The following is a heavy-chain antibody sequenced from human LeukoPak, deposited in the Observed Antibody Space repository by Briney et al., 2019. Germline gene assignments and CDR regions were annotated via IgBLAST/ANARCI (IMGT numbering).Heavy chain of an antibody. V-gene: IGHV1-18*04. CDR2: VSAYNGNT. J-gene: IGHJ4*02. Sequence: ASVKVSCKASGYTFTSYYMHWVRQAPGQGLEWMGWVSAYNGNTNYAQKLQGRVTMTTDTSTSTAYMVLRSLRSDDTAVYYCAKCAGYSYPRGFDYWGQGTLVTVSS. D-gene: IGHD5-18*01. CDR3: AKCAGYSYPRGFDY. CDR1: GYTFTSYY.